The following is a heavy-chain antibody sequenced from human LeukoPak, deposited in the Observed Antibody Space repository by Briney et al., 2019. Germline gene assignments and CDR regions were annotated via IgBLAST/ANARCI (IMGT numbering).Heavy chain of an antibody. J-gene: IGHJ4*02. D-gene: IGHD2-15*01. CDR2: NSGST. V-gene: IGHV4-39*01. Sequence: PSETLSLTCTVSGDPVSNDKYYWGWIRQPPGKGLEWIGSNSGSTYYNPSLNSRVTISVDTSKNQFSLKLSSVAAADTAVYYCARLGWWDSWGQGTLVTVSS. CDR1: GDPVSNDKYY. CDR3: ARLGWWDS.